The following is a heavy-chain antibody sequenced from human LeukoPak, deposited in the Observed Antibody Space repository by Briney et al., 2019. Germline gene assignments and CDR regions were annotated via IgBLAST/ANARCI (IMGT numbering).Heavy chain of an antibody. CDR3: ARGGGGGRSPASY. J-gene: IGHJ4*02. D-gene: IGHD3-16*01. V-gene: IGHV4-59*01. CDR1: GGSISSYY. Sequence: PSETLSLTCTVSGGSISSYYWSWIRQPPGKGLEWMGYIYYSGSTNYNPSLKSRVIISVDTSKNQFSLKLNSVTAADTAVYYCARGGGGGRSPASYWGQGTLVTVSS. CDR2: IYYSGST.